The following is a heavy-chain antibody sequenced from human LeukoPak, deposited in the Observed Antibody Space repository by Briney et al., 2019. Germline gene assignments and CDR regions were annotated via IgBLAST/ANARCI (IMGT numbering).Heavy chain of an antibody. D-gene: IGHD3-22*01. J-gene: IGHJ3*02. CDR3: ARAYYYDSSGETHAFDI. Sequence: PSQTLSLTCAVSGGSISSGGYSWSWIRQPPGKGLEWIGYIYHSGSTYYNPSLKSRVTISVDRSKNQFSLKLSSVTAVDTAVYYCARAYYYDSSGETHAFDIWGQGTMVTVSS. V-gene: IGHV4-30-2*01. CDR1: GGSISSGGYS. CDR2: IYHSGST.